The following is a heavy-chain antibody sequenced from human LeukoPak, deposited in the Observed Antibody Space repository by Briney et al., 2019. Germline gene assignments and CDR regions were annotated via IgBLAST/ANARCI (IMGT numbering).Heavy chain of an antibody. CDR3: AREQGSQQYGNSWSFDY. V-gene: IGHV4-4*07. J-gene: IGHJ4*01. CDR1: GGSISSYY. CDR2: IYTSGST. D-gene: IGHD6-13*01. Sequence: SETLSLTCTVSGGSISSYYWSWIRQPAGKGLEWIGRIYTSGSTYYNPSLKSRVTMSVDTSKNQFSLQLSSVTAADTAAYYCAREQGSQQYGNSWSFDYWGHGTLVTVSS.